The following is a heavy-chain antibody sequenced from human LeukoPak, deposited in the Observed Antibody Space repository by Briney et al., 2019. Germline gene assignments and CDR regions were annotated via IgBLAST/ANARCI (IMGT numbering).Heavy chain of an antibody. CDR3: AKFTTVTTLAFDN. CDR1: GFAFGDYA. CDR2: IRSKIYGGTA. D-gene: IGHD4-17*01. Sequence: GGSLRLSCAASGFAFGDYALSWVRQAPGKGLEWVGFIRSKIYGGTAEYAASVKGRFTISRDDSNTIAYLQMNSLKTEDTAVYYCAKFTTVTTLAFDNWGQGTLVTVSS. V-gene: IGHV3-49*04. J-gene: IGHJ4*02.